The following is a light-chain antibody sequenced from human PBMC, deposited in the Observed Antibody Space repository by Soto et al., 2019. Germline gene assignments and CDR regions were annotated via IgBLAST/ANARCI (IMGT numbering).Light chain of an antibody. J-gene: IGKJ2*01. Sequence: EIVLTQSPATLSLSPGERATLSCRASQSVLSYLAWYQQRAGQAPRLLIYDASNRATGIPARFSGSGSGTDFTLTISSLEPEDFAVYYCQQRINRPFYTFGQGTKLEIK. CDR1: QSVLSY. CDR2: DAS. CDR3: QQRINRPFYT. V-gene: IGKV3-11*01.